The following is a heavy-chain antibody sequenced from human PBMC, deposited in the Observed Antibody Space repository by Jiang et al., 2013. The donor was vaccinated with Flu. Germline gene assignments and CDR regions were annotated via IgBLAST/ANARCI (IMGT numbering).Heavy chain of an antibody. Sequence: VSGGSISSYYWSWDPAAPREGTGVDWVYLLQWGHQLQPSLKSRVTISVDTSRNEFSLKLSSVTAADTAVYYCARHRSLWATLDYWGQGTLVTVSS. CDR2: LLQWGH. V-gene: IGHV4-59*08. CDR3: ARHRSLWATLDY. J-gene: IGHJ4*02. CDR1: GGSISSYY. D-gene: IGHD1-26*01.